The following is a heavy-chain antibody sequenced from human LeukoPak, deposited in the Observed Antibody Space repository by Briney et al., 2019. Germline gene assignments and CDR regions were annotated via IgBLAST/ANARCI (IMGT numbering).Heavy chain of an antibody. CDR1: GGSISSSSYY. CDR2: IYYSGST. CDR3: ARRYYYDSSGPAGGFDY. Sequence: SETLSLTCTVSGGSISSSSYYWGWIRQPPGKGLEWIGSIYYSGSTYYNPSLKSRVTISVDTSKNQFSLKLSSVTAADTAVYYYARRYYYDSSGPAGGFDYWGQGTLVTVSS. D-gene: IGHD3-22*01. V-gene: IGHV4-39*01. J-gene: IGHJ4*02.